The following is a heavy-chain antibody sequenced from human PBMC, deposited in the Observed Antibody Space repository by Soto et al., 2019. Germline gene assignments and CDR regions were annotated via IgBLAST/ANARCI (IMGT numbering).Heavy chain of an antibody. V-gene: IGHV3-11*01. Sequence: SLRLSCAASGFTFSDHYMAWIRQAPGKGLEIVAHMSGSGSSEDYGDSVKGRFSIFRENSKNLLFLQMFFLRAEDTAVYYCARGRLYYYDSSDYWGQGTLVTVSS. CDR1: GFTFSDHY. D-gene: IGHD3-22*01. CDR3: ARGRLYYYDSSDY. CDR2: MSGSGSSE. J-gene: IGHJ4*02.